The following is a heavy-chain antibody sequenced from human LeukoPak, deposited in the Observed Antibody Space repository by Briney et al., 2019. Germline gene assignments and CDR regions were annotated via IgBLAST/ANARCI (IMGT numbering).Heavy chain of an antibody. CDR1: GFTFSSYG. CDR3: AKDRATVTSYYYYGMDV. CDR2: ISYDGSNK. D-gene: IGHD4-17*01. J-gene: IGHJ6*02. V-gene: IGHV3-30*18. Sequence: GGSLRLSCAASGFTFSSYGMHWVRQAPGKGLEWVAVISYDGSNKYYADSVKGRFTISRDNSKNTLYLQMNSLRAEGTAVYYCAKDRATVTSYYYYGMDVWGQGTTVTVSS.